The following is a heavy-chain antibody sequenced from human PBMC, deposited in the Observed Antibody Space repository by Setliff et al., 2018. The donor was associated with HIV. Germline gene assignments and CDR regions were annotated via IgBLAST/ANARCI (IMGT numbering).Heavy chain of an antibody. CDR3: ASVTSVWPLQGPADAFDV. Sequence: SVKVSCKASGSSFTSYGLNWVRQAPGQGLGWMGWISVYNGYTNYAQKVRDRVTMTADTSTSTAYMELRSLRSDDTAVYYCASVTSVWPLQGPADAFDVWGQGTMVTVSS. CDR2: ISVYNGYT. D-gene: IGHD6-19*01. J-gene: IGHJ3*01. CDR1: GSSFTSYG. V-gene: IGHV1-18*01.